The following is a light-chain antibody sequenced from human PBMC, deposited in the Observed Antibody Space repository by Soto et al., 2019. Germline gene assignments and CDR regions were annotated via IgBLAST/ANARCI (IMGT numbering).Light chain of an antibody. Sequence: NVVTQAPRPLSLFSGGKAPLPCRARQSGKHRYFAWYQQKPGQAPRLVIYGASDRATGIPDRFSGSGSGTDFTLTISRLEPEDFAVYYCQHYDDSPQVPFGGGTKVEIK. CDR1: QSGKHRY. J-gene: IGKJ4*01. CDR3: QHYDDSPQVP. V-gene: IGKV3-20*01. CDR2: GAS.